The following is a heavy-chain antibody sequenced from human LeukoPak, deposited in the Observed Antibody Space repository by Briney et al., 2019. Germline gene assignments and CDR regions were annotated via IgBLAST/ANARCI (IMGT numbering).Heavy chain of an antibody. CDR2: IKTDGSET. Sequence: GRSLRLSCAASGFTFSSYGMHWVRQAPGKGLEWVANIKTDGSETYYVDAVKGRFTISRDNAKNSLYLQMNNLRVEDTAVYYCVRNLPGAGYWGQGTLVIVSS. CDR3: VRNLPGAGY. D-gene: IGHD3-9*01. V-gene: IGHV3-7*01. CDR1: GFTFSSYG. J-gene: IGHJ4*02.